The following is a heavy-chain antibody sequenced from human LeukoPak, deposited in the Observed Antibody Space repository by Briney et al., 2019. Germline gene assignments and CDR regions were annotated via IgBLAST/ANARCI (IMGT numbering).Heavy chain of an antibody. Sequence: PSQTLSLTCTVSGGSICSGSYYCSWTRQPAGKGLEWIGCIYPSGSTNYHPSLKSRVTISVDTSKNQFSLKLSSVTAADTAVYYCARGGMITFGGVIVENWGQGTLVTVSS. CDR1: GGSICSGSYY. J-gene: IGHJ4*02. CDR3: ARGGMITFGGVIVEN. V-gene: IGHV4-61*02. D-gene: IGHD3-16*02. CDR2: IYPSGST.